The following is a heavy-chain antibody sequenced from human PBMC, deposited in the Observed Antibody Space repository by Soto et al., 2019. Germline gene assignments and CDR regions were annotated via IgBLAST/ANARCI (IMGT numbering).Heavy chain of an antibody. Sequence: QVQLVESGGGVVQPGRSLRLSCAASGFTFSSYGMHWVRQAPGKGLEWVAVIWYDGSNKYYADSVKGRFTISRDNSKNTLYLQMNSLRAEDTAVYYCARDQKVRGVKLYYYGMDVWGQGTTVTVSS. CDR3: ARDQKVRGVKLYYYGMDV. CDR1: GFTFSSYG. V-gene: IGHV3-33*01. J-gene: IGHJ6*02. CDR2: IWYDGSNK. D-gene: IGHD3-10*01.